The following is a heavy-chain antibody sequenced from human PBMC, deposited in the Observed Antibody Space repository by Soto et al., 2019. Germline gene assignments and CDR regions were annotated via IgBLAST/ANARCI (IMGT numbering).Heavy chain of an antibody. D-gene: IGHD1-26*01. CDR3: ARWSFVDY. CDR2: ISGSDGKT. CDR1: GFSFSSYA. V-gene: IGHV3-23*01. Sequence: EVQLLESGGGLVRPGGSLRLSCTASGFSFSSYALSWVRQAPGKGLEWVSTISGSDGKTYYADSVKGRFSISRDTSKTTLYLEMTSLRVEDTAVYYCARWSFVDYCGQGTRVTVS. J-gene: IGHJ4*02.